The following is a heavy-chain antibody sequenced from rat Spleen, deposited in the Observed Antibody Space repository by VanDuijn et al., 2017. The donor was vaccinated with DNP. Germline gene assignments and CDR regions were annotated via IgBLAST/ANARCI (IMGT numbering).Heavy chain of an antibody. CDR1: GFTFNNYW. J-gene: IGHJ1*01. D-gene: IGHD1-7*01. Sequence: EVQLVESGGDLVQPGRSLKLSCVASGFTFNNYWMAWIRQVPGKGLEWVASIISSGDSTYYPDSVKGRFTISRDNAKNTLYLQMNSLKSEDTATYYCARALWVSWYFDFWGPGTMVTVSS. CDR2: IISSGDST. V-gene: IGHV5-31*01. CDR3: ARALWVSWYFDF.